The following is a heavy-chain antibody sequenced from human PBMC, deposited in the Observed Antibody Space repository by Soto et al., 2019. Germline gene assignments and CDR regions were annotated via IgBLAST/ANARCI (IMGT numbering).Heavy chain of an antibody. CDR2: IIPIFGTA. V-gene: IGHV1-69*06. J-gene: IGHJ4*02. CDR3: ARGAIDCSSTSCSIDY. CDR1: GGAFSSYA. Sequence: VASVKVSCKASGGAFSSYAISWVRQAPGQGLEWMGGIIPIFGTANYAQKFQGRVTITADKSTSTAYRELSSLRSEDTAMYYCARGAIDCSSTSCSIDYWGQGTLVTVSS. D-gene: IGHD2-2*01.